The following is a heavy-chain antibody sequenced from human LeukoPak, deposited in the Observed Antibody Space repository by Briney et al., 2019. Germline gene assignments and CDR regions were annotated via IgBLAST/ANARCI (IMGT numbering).Heavy chain of an antibody. CDR2: INPHSGGT. D-gene: IGHD4-23*01. CDR1: GYTFTDYY. Sequence: ASVKVSCKASGYTFTDYYMHWVRQAPGQGLEWMGWINPHSGGTKYSQKFQGRVTMTRDMSTSTDYMELSSLRSEDTAVYYCARDNSVEDTAWWFDPWGQGTLVTVSS. J-gene: IGHJ5*02. V-gene: IGHV1-2*02. CDR3: ARDNSVEDTAWWFDP.